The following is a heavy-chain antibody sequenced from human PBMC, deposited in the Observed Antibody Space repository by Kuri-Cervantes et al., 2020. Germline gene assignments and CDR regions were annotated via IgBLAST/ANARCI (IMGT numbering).Heavy chain of an antibody. CDR1: GGSISSGGYY. Sequence: SCTVSGGSISSGGYYWSWIRQHPGKGLEWIGYIYYSGSTYYNPSLKSRVTISVDTSKNQFSLKLSSVTAADTAVYYCARHWNRNNGGAFDIWGQGTMVTVSS. J-gene: IGHJ3*02. CDR3: ARHWNRNNGGAFDI. D-gene: IGHD1-14*01. V-gene: IGHV4-31*02. CDR2: IYYSGST.